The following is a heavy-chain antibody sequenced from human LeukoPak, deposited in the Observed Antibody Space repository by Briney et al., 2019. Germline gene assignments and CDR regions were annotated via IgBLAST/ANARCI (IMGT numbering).Heavy chain of an antibody. V-gene: IGHV3-48*01. Sequence: GGSLRLSCVASGFTFSSYSMHWVRQAPGKGLEWVSYISSTSNTIYYADSVKGRFTISRDNSKNTLYLQMNSLRAEDTAVYYCARQPPGIAVAALDYWGQGTLVTVSS. CDR2: ISSTSNTI. CDR1: GFTFSSYS. CDR3: ARQPPGIAVAALDY. J-gene: IGHJ4*02. D-gene: IGHD6-19*01.